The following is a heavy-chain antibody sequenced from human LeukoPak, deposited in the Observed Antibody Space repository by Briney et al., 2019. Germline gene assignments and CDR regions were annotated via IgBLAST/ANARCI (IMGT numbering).Heavy chain of an antibody. CDR2: IYYSGST. V-gene: IGHV4-30-2*03. J-gene: IGHJ4*02. CDR1: GGSISSGGYS. CDR3: ARHRTYDYVWGSYRLGLDY. D-gene: IGHD3-16*02. Sequence: SETLSLTCAVSGGSISSGGYSWSWIRQPPGKGLEWIGSIYYSGSTNYNPSLKSRVTISVDTSKNQFSLKLSSVTAADTAVYYCARHRTYDYVWGSYRLGLDYWGQGTLVTVSS.